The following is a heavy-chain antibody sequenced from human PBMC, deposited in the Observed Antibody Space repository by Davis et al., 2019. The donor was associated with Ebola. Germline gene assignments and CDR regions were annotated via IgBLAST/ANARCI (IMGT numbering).Heavy chain of an antibody. CDR2: IYHSGST. CDR1: GGSISSSNW. D-gene: IGHD6-19*01. V-gene: IGHV4-4*02. CDR3: ARRYSSGWRFFDY. Sequence: PGGSLRLSCAVSGGSISSSNWWSWVRQPPGKGLEWIGEIYHSGSTNYNPSLKSRVTISVDKSKNQFSLKLSSVTAADTAVYYCARRYSSGWRFFDYWGQGTLVTVSS. J-gene: IGHJ4*02.